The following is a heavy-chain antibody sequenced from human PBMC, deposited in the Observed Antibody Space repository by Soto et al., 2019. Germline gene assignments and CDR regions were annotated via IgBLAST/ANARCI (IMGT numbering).Heavy chain of an antibody. CDR3: TSKEYYYDSSGYRDYFDY. CDR2: IRSKANSYAT. V-gene: IGHV3-73*01. J-gene: IGHJ4*02. Sequence: GGSLRLSCAASGFTFSGSAMHWVRQASGKGLEWVGRIRSKANSYATAYAASVKGRFTISRDDSKNTAYLQMNSLKTEDTAVYYCTSKEYYYDSSGYRDYFDYWGQGTLVTVSS. CDR1: GFTFSGSA. D-gene: IGHD3-22*01.